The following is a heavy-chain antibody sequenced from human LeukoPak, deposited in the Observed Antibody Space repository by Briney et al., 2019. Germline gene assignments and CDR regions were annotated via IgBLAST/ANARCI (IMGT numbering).Heavy chain of an antibody. CDR3: AGLLWFGELPPNWFDP. J-gene: IGHJ5*02. V-gene: IGHV3-23*01. CDR2: IRGSGGST. D-gene: IGHD3-10*01. CDR1: GFTFSSYA. Sequence: GGSLRLSCAASGFTFSSYAMSWVRQAPGKGLEWVSAIRGSGGSTYYADSVKGRFTISRYNSENTLYLQMNIVRAEDTAVYYCAGLLWFGELPPNWFDPWGQGTLVTVSS.